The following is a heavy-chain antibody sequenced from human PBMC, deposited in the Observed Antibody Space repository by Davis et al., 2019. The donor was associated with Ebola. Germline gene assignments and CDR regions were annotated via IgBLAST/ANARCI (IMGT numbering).Heavy chain of an antibody. CDR2: IKQDGSEK. CDR3: ARDRKDGSGSPDNYYFDY. J-gene: IGHJ4*02. Sequence: PGGSLRLSCAASGFTFSSYWMSWVRQAPGKGLEWVANIKQDGSEKYYVDSVKGRFTISRDNAKNSLYLQMNSLRAEDTAVYYCARDRKDGSGSPDNYYFDYWGQGTLVTVSS. D-gene: IGHD3-10*01. CDR1: GFTFSSYW. V-gene: IGHV3-7*01.